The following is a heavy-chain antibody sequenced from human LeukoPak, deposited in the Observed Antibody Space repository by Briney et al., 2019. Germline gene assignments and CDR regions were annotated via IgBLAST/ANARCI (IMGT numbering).Heavy chain of an antibody. CDR2: IYYSGST. J-gene: IGHJ4*02. V-gene: IGHV4-59*01. CDR3: ARLTQDGSGLDY. CDR1: GGYISSYY. Sequence: SSETLSLTCSVSGGYISSYYWSWIRQPPGKGLEWIGYIYYSGSTNYNPSLKSRVTISVDTSKNQFSLKLTSVTAANTAVYYCARLTQDGSGLDYWGQGTLVTVSS. D-gene: IGHD3-10*01.